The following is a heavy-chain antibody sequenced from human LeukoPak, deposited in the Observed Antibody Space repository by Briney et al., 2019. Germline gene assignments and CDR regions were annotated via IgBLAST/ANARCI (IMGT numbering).Heavy chain of an antibody. CDR2: ITGSSTYI. D-gene: IGHD4-11*01. Sequence: GRSLRLSCAVSGFTFSSYTMNWVRQAPGKGLEWVSSITGSSTYIYYADSVKGRFTISRDNAKNSLYLQMNNLGAEDTAVYYCARDLTVTSTCWFDLWGQGTLVTVSS. J-gene: IGHJ5*02. CDR3: ARDLTVTSTCWFDL. V-gene: IGHV3-21*01. CDR1: GFTFSSYT.